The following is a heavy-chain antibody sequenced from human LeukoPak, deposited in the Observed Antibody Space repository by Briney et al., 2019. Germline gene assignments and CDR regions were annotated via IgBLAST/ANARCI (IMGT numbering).Heavy chain of an antibody. V-gene: IGHV1-2*06. J-gene: IGHJ4*02. CDR2: IDPYSGGT. Sequence: ASVKVSCKASGYSFTGYYLYWLRQAPGQGLEWMGRIDPYSGGTNYAPKFQGRVSMTRDTSMSTAHMELNTLTSDDTAVYYCAKAGSGSWYSFDYWGQGTLVSVSS. D-gene: IGHD6-13*01. CDR1: GYSFTGYY. CDR3: AKAGSGSWYSFDY.